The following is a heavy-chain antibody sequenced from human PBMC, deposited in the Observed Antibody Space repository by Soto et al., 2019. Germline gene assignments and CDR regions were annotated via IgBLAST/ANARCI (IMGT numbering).Heavy chain of an antibody. J-gene: IGHJ5*01. CDR3: VRLIGNSWLDF. Sequence: LTCAISGDSVSSSSVTWNWIRQSPSRGLEWLGRAYYRSKWYNDYAESVKSRITINPDTSKNQFSLHLNSVTPEDTAVYYCVRLIGNSWLDFWGQGTLVTVSS. CDR1: GDSVSSSSVT. D-gene: IGHD1-26*01. CDR2: AYYRSKWYN. V-gene: IGHV6-1*01.